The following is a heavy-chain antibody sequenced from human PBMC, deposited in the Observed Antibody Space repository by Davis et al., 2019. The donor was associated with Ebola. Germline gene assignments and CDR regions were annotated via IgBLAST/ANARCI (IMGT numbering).Heavy chain of an antibody. D-gene: IGHD5-18*01. Sequence: GESLKISCAASGFTFGAYGMHWVRQAPGKGLEWVAVISYDGSKTKYADSVKGRFTISRENSKNTVYLQMNSLRGEDTGVYYCAKDRDTTIVYYYYGMDVWGQGTTVSVSS. CDR2: ISYDGSKT. V-gene: IGHV3-30*18. J-gene: IGHJ6*02. CDR1: GFTFGAYG. CDR3: AKDRDTTIVYYYYGMDV.